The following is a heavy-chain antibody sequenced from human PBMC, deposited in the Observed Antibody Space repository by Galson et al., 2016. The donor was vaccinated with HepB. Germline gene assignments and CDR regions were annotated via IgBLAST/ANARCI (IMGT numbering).Heavy chain of an antibody. Sequence: CAISGDSVSNINVAWNWIRQSPSRGLEWLGRTYYRSKWWHTYAVSMKSRTTINPDTFKNQFSLQLNSVTPEDTAVYYGARAEANWDGGGDNYCDSWGQGIL. D-gene: IGHD7-27*01. CDR2: TYYRSKWWH. CDR1: GDSVSNINVA. CDR3: ARAEANWDGGGDNYCDS. J-gene: IGHJ5*01. V-gene: IGHV6-1*01.